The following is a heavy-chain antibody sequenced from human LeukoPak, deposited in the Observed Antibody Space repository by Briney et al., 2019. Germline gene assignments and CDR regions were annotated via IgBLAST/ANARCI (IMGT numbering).Heavy chain of an antibody. D-gene: IGHD3-9*01. CDR2: MSPNSGNT. CDR3: ARGFSTGFFYYAMDV. V-gene: IGHV1-8*01. CDR1: GYTFTSYD. J-gene: IGHJ6*02. Sequence: ASVKVSCKTSGYTFTSYDFNWVRQATGQGLEWMGWMSPNSGNTGYARKFQGRVTMTRNTSISTAYLELSSLTSEDTAVYYCARGFSTGFFYYAMDVWGQGTTVTVSS.